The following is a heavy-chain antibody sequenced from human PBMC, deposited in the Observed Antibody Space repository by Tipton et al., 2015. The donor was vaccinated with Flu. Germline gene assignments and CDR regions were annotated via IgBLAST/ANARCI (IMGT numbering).Heavy chain of an antibody. CDR1: GDSMRSYY. CDR2: IYTSGST. J-gene: IGHJ5*02. D-gene: IGHD2-15*01. V-gene: IGHV4-4*07. Sequence: TLSLTCTVSGDSMRSYYWSWIRQPAGKGLEWIGRIYTSGSTYYNPSLKSRVSMSIDTSKDQFSLKLSSVTAADTAVYYCARACGSGGNRWFDPWGQGALVTVSS. CDR3: ARACGSGGNRWFDP.